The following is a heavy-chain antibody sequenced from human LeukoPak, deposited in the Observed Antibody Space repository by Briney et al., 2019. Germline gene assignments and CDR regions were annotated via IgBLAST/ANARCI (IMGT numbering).Heavy chain of an antibody. CDR3: ATGGGRYFDWLPSYYFDY. V-gene: IGHV3-48*03. CDR2: ISSSSSTI. Sequence: QTGGSLRLSCAASGFTFSSYEMNWVRQAPGKGLEWVSYISSSSSTIYYADSVKGRFTISRDNAKNSLYLQMNSLRAEDTAVYYCATGGGRYFDWLPSYYFDYWGQGTLVTVSS. J-gene: IGHJ4*02. D-gene: IGHD3-9*01. CDR1: GFTFSSYE.